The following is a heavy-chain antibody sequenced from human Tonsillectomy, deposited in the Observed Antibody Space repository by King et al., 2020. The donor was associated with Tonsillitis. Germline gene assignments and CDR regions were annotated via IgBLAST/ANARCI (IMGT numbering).Heavy chain of an antibody. CDR1: GGSISSGGYS. CDR3: ARVVYDYGDYRVGYFDY. D-gene: IGHD4-17*01. V-gene: IGHV4-30-2*01. J-gene: IGHJ4*02. CDR2: IYQSGST. Sequence: LQLQESGSGLVKPSQTLSLTCAVSGGSISSGGYSWSWIRQPPGKGLEWIGYIYQSGSTYYNPSLKSRITISVDRSKNHFSLKLSSVTAADTAVYYGARVVYDYGDYRVGYFDYWGQGTLVTVSS.